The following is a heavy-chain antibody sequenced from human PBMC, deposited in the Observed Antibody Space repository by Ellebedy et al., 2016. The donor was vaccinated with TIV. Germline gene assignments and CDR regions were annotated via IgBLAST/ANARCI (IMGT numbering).Heavy chain of an antibody. CDR2: IYYNGNT. D-gene: IGHD5-24*01. Sequence: MPSETLSLTCTVSGDSISGHYWSWIRQSPGKGLEWIGYIYYNGNTNYDPSLKSRVTISVDTSKNQFSLKLSSVTAADTAVYYCASGRWLPLPGSWGQGTLVTVSS. V-gene: IGHV4-59*11. CDR1: GDSISGHY. CDR3: ASGRWLPLPGS. J-gene: IGHJ5*02.